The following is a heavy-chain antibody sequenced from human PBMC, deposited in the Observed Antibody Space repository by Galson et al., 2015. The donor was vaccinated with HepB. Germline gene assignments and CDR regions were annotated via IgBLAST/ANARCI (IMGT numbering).Heavy chain of an antibody. D-gene: IGHD3-22*01. CDR2: ISPYTGNT. CDR3: TRVYDDTKVGYYGMDV. CDR1: GYIFTSYG. Sequence: SVKVSCKASGYIFTSYGISWVRQAPGQGLEWMGWISPYTGNTKFAQKIQGRVTMTTDTSTSTAYMELRSLKSDDTATYYCTRVYDDTKVGYYGMDVWGQGTTVTVSS. J-gene: IGHJ6*02. V-gene: IGHV1-18*04.